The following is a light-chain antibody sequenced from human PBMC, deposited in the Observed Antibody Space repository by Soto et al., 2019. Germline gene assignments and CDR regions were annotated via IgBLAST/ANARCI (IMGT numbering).Light chain of an antibody. CDR1: QRISTN. J-gene: IGKJ3*01. Sequence: IVMTQSPDTLSMSPGEGATLSCRASQRISTNLAWYQQRPGQAPRLLIYDASTRATGIPARCSGSGSGTEFTLTISSLQSEDSAVYYCQQSHNRPSFGPGTKVDIK. CDR3: QQSHNRPS. CDR2: DAS. V-gene: IGKV3D-15*01.